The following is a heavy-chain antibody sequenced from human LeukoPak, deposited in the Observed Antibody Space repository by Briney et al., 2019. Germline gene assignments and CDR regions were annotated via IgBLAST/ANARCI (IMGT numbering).Heavy chain of an antibody. CDR1: GFTFSSYA. D-gene: IGHD3-22*01. CDR3: ARGDLYYYDSSGSHFDY. CDR2: ISGSGGST. V-gene: IGHV3-23*01. Sequence: PGGSLRLSCAASGFTFSSYAMSWVRQAPGKGLEWVPAISGSGGSTYYADSVKGRFTISRDNSKNTLYLQMNSLRAEDTAVYYCARGDLYYYDSSGSHFDYWGQGTLVTVSS. J-gene: IGHJ4*02.